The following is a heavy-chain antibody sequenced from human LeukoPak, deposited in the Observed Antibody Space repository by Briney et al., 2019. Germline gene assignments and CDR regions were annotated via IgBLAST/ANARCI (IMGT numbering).Heavy chain of an antibody. CDR3: ARGRGWNWFDP. Sequence: PSETLSLTCAVYGGSFSGYYWSWIRQPPGKGLEWIGEINHSGSTNYNPSLKSRVTISLDGSKNQFSLRLNSVTAADTAVYYCARGRGWNWFDPWGQGTLVTVSS. V-gene: IGHV4-34*01. D-gene: IGHD3-10*01. J-gene: IGHJ5*02. CDR1: GGSFSGYY. CDR2: INHSGST.